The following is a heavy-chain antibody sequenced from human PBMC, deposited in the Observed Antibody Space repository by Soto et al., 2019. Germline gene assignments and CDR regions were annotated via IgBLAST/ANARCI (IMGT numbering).Heavy chain of an antibody. J-gene: IGHJ6*02. CDR1: GYTFASYD. D-gene: IGHD3-3*01. Sequence: SVKVTCKASGYTFASYDISWVRQAAGQGLDCMGWMNPNSGNTGYAQKFQGRVTMTRDTSTSTVYMELSSLRSEDTAVYYCARSVHWSGYYPYYYYGMDVWGQGTTVTVSS. CDR2: MNPNSGNT. V-gene: IGHV1-8*01. CDR3: ARSVHWSGYYPYYYYGMDV.